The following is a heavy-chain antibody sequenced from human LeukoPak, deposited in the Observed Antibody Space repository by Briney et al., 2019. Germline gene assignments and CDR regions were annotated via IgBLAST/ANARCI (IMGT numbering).Heavy chain of an antibody. J-gene: IGHJ4*02. D-gene: IGHD2-21*02. CDR1: GGSFSGYY. Sequence: SETLSLTCAVYGGSFSGYYWSWIRQPPGKGLEWIGEINNSGSTNYNPSPKSGVTISVDTSKNQFSLKLSSVTAADTAVYYCARGGYCGGDCYSPTDYWGQGTLVTVSS. CDR3: ARGGYCGGDCYSPTDY. CDR2: INNSGST. V-gene: IGHV4-34*01.